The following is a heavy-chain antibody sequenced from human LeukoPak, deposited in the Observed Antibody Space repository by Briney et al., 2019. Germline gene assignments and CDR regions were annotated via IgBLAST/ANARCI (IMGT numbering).Heavy chain of an antibody. V-gene: IGHV3-53*01. CDR3: ARAVPLDCGGDCYFGYFQH. D-gene: IGHD2-21*01. CDR2: IYSGGDT. J-gene: IGHJ1*01. Sequence: GGSLRLSCAASGFTVSGNYMSWVRQAPGKGLEWVSVIYSGGDTYSADSVKGRFTISRDNSKNTVYLQMNSLRAEDTAVYYCARAVPLDCGGDCYFGYFQHWGQGTLVTVSS. CDR1: GFTVSGNY.